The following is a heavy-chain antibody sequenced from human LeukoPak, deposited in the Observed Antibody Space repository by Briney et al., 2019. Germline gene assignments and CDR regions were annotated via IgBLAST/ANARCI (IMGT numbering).Heavy chain of an antibody. CDR3: ARDREDIVLMVYASSALRYYMDV. V-gene: IGHV1-2*02. CDR2: INPNSGGT. CDR1: GYTFTGYY. D-gene: IGHD2-8*01. Sequence: ASVKVSCKASGYTFTGYYMHWVRQAPGQGLEWMGWINPNSGGTNYAQKFQGRVTMTRDTSISTAYMELSRLRSDDTAVYYCARDREDIVLMVYASSALRYYMDVWGKGTTVTVSS. J-gene: IGHJ6*03.